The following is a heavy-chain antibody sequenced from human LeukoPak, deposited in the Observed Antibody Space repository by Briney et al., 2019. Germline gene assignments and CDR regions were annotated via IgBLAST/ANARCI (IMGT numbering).Heavy chain of an antibody. J-gene: IGHJ5*02. Sequence: GGSLRLSCAVSGFTFSSYAMSWVRQAPGKGLEWVSSIRGRGDNTYYADSVKGRFTISRDNSKNTLYLQMNSLRAEDTAVYYCAKDDEGGCSSTSCYKWFDPWGQGTLVTVSS. V-gene: IGHV3-23*01. CDR3: AKDDEGGCSSTSCYKWFDP. D-gene: IGHD2-2*02. CDR1: GFTFSSYA. CDR2: IRGRGDNT.